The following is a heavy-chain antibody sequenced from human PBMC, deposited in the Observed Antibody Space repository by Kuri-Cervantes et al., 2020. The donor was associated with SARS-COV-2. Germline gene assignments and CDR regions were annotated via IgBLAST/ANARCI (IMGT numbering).Heavy chain of an antibody. V-gene: IGHV3-30*14. CDR2: ISYDGSNK. D-gene: IGHD2-21*01. J-gene: IGHJ4*02. CDR3: ARGRVGVQDF. Sequence: GGSLRLSCAASGLTFSSYAMHWVRQAAGKGLEWVAVISYDGSNKYYAESVKGRFTISRDNSKNTLYLQMNNMRREDTAVYFCARGRVGVQDFWGQGTLVTVSS. CDR1: GLTFSSYA.